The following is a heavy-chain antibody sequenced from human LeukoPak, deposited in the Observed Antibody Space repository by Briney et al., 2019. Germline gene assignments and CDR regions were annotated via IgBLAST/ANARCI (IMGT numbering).Heavy chain of an antibody. V-gene: IGHV4-34*01. J-gene: IGHJ4*02. CDR1: GGSFSGYY. CDR2: INHSGST. D-gene: IGHD3-10*01. Sequence: PSETLSLTCAVYGGSFSGYYWSWIRQPPGKGLEWIGEINHSGSTNYNPSLKSRVTISVDTSKNQFSLKLSSVTAADTAVYYCARVHVVRGVIPFTFDYWGQGTLVTVSS. CDR3: ARVHVVRGVIPFTFDY.